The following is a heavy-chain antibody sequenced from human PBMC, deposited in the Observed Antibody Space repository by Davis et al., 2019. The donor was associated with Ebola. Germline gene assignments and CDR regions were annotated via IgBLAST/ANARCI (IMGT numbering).Heavy chain of an antibody. CDR2: IYSSGAT. Sequence: SETLSLTCTISGASISNYYWNWIRQPPGKGLEWIGYIYSSGATNYDSSLTSRVIMSVDTSKNQISLKLNSVTTADTAIYYCARGMEWTEWWIAPWGQGALVTVSS. D-gene: IGHD3-3*01. J-gene: IGHJ5*02. CDR3: ARGMEWTEWWIAP. V-gene: IGHV4-59*01. CDR1: GASISNYY.